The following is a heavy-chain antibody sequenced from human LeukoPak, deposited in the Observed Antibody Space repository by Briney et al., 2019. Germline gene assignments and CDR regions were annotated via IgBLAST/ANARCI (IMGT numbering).Heavy chain of an antibody. Sequence: SETLSLTCSVSGGSISSSSNYWGWIRQPPGKGLEWVGYIHSSGSTKSNPSLKSRVTIYVDPSKKQFSLKLSSVTTADTAVYYCARLNDYSNTPFDYWGQGSLVTVSS. D-gene: IGHD1-1*01. CDR3: ARLNDYSNTPFDY. CDR2: IHSSGST. V-gene: IGHV4-61*05. J-gene: IGHJ4*02. CDR1: GGSISSSSNY.